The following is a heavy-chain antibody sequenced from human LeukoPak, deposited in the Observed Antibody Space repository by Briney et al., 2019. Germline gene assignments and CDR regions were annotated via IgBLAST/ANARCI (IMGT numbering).Heavy chain of an antibody. J-gene: IGHJ4*02. Sequence: PGGSLRLSCAASGFTFSSYWMHWVRQAPGKGLVWVSRINSDGSSTAYADSVKGRFTISRDNAKNTLYLHMNSLRDEDTAVYYYAREGPDSNGYYSDYWGQGTLVTVSS. D-gene: IGHD3-22*01. V-gene: IGHV3-74*01. CDR1: GFTFSSYW. CDR3: AREGPDSNGYYSDY. CDR2: INSDGSST.